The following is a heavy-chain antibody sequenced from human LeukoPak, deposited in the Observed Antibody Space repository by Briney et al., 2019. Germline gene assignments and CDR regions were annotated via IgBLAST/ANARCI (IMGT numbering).Heavy chain of an antibody. CDR3: ARDPYSGTYGNTYYYYMDV. CDR2: ISYDGSQK. Sequence: GGSLRLSCAASGFTFSSHAIHWVRQAPGKGLEWVAVISYDGSQKNYADSVKGRFTISRDNSKNTLYLQMSRLRREDTAVYYCARDPYSGTYGNTYYYYMDVWGKGTTVTISS. V-gene: IGHV3-30*04. D-gene: IGHD1-26*01. CDR1: GFTFSSHA. J-gene: IGHJ6*03.